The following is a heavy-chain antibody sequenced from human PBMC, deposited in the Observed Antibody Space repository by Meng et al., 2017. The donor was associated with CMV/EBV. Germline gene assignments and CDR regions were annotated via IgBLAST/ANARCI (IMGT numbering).Heavy chain of an antibody. CDR1: GFTFSSCS. CDR2: ISSSSSYI. D-gene: IGHD3-3*01. V-gene: IGHV3-21*01. J-gene: IGHJ4*02. CDR3: ARGNDFWSGPDDY. Sequence: GESLKISCAASGFTFSSCSMNWVRQAPGKGLEWVSSISSSSSYIYYADSVKGRFTISRDNAKNSLYLQMNSLRAEDTAVYYCARGNDFWSGPDDYWGQGTLVTVSS.